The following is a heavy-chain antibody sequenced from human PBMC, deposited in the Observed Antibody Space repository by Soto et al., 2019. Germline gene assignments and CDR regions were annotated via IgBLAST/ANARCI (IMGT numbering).Heavy chain of an antibody. CDR3: ARSGVWAPRDY. Sequence: QVQLVQSGAEVKKPGASVKVSCKASCYTFTSYGIVWVRQALGQGLEWMGWISADNRNTNYAQKLQGRATMPTATSTRTAYKALTSLRSDATAVYSCARSGVWAPRDYWGQGTLVTVSS. V-gene: IGHV1-18*01. D-gene: IGHD3-3*01. CDR1: CYTFTSYG. J-gene: IGHJ4*02. CDR2: ISADNRNT.